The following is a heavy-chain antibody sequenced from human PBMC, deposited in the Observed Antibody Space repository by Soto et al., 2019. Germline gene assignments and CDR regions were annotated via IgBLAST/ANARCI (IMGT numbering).Heavy chain of an antibody. Sequence: QVQLVQSGAEVKKPGASVKVSCKASGYTFTSYDINWVRQATGQGLEWMGWMNPNSGNTGYAQKFQGRVTMTRNTSISTAYMELSRVRSEDTAVYNSAPPYCGGGSGYSAGYTQHWGQGTLVTVSS. CDR3: APPYCGGGSGYSAGYTQH. V-gene: IGHV1-8*01. J-gene: IGHJ1*01. CDR2: MNPNSGNT. CDR1: GYTFTSYD. D-gene: IGHD2-15*01.